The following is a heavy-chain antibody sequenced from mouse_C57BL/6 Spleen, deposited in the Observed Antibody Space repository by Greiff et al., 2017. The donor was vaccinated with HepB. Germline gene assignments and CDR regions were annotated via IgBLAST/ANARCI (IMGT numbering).Heavy chain of an antibody. CDR3: TRDLDDYEGYYYAMDY. V-gene: IGHV5-9-1*02. CDR2: ISSGGDYI. Sequence: DVHLVESGEGLVKPGGSLKLSCAASGFTFSSYAISWVRQTPEKRLEWVAYISSGGDYIYYADTVKGRFTISRDNARNTLYLQMSSLKSEDTAMYYCTRDLDDYEGYYYAMDYWGQGTSVTVSS. CDR1: GFTFSSYA. J-gene: IGHJ4*01. D-gene: IGHD2-4*01.